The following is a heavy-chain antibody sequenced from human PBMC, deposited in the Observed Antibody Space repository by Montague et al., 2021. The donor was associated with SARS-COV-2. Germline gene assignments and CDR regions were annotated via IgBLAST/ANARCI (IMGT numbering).Heavy chain of an antibody. V-gene: IGHV6-1*01. Sequence: CAISGDSVSSNIATWNWIRQSPSRGLEWLGRTYYRSKWYNDYAESVKSRITIDPDTSKHQFSLHLNSVTPEDTAVYYCARAGGYRDAFNIWGQGTTVTVSS. D-gene: IGHD3-22*01. CDR3: ARAGGYRDAFNI. CDR2: TYYRSKWYN. J-gene: IGHJ3*02. CDR1: GDSVSSNIAT.